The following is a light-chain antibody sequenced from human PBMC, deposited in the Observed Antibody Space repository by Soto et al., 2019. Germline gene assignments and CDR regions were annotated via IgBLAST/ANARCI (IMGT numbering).Light chain of an antibody. J-gene: IGLJ1*01. Sequence: QSVLTQPPSASGTPGQRVTISCSGSSSHIGSNTVNWYQQLPGTAPKLLIYSNNQRPSGVPDRLSGFKSGTSASLAISGLQSEDEDDYYCAAWDDSLNGRYVFGTGTKVTVL. CDR1: SSHIGSNT. V-gene: IGLV1-44*01. CDR2: SNN. CDR3: AAWDDSLNGRYV.